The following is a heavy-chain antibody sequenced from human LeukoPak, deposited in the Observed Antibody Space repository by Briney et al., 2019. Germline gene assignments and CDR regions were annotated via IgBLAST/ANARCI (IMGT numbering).Heavy chain of an antibody. CDR1: GGSLSSGSYY. J-gene: IGHJ4*02. V-gene: IGHV4-39*01. D-gene: IGHD3-22*01. Sequence: PSETLSLTCTVSGGSLSSGSYYWGWIRQPPGKGLEWIENIYYSGSTYYNPSLRSRVTISVDTSKNQFSLKLSSVTAADTAVYYCAKRGYYDSRGYYDYWGQGTLVTVSS. CDR2: IYYSGST. CDR3: AKRGYYDSRGYYDY.